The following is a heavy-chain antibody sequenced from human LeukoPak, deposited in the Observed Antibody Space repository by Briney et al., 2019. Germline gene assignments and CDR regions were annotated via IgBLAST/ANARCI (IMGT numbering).Heavy chain of an antibody. Sequence: SETLSLTCTVSGGSISSYYWSWIRQHPGKGLEWIGYTCYSGSTYYNPSLKSRVTISVDTSKNQFSLKLSSVTAADTAVYYCARSNWNYVGWFDPWGQGTLVTVSS. V-gene: IGHV4-59*06. D-gene: IGHD1-7*01. CDR1: GGSISSYY. J-gene: IGHJ5*02. CDR3: ARSNWNYVGWFDP. CDR2: TCYSGST.